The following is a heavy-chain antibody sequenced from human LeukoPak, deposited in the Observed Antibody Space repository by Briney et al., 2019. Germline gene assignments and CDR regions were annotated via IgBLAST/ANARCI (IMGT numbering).Heavy chain of an antibody. Sequence: SETLSLTCAVSGGSFSSDNWWSWGRPPPGKGLEWIGEIHHSGNTNYSPSLKSRVTISLDKSRNQFSLKLNSVTAADTAVYYCAKAGVWLPAVWGQGTLVTVSS. V-gene: IGHV4-4*02. CDR3: AKAGVWLPAV. J-gene: IGHJ4*02. CDR2: IHHSGNT. CDR1: GGSFSSDNW. D-gene: IGHD3-9*01.